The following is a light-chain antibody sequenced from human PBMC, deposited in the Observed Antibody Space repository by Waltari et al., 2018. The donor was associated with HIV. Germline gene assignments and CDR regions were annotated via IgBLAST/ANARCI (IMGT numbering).Light chain of an antibody. J-gene: IGKJ4*01. CDR3: QQRINWPLT. CDR2: AVS. CDR1: QCVGYF. V-gene: IGKV3-11*01. Sequence: EIVLTQYPVTLSLSPGERAALSCRASQCVGYFLAWYQQKPGQPPRLLISAVSKRAAGTPARFSGSGSKTNFTLTISALEPEDFVVYYCQQRINWPLTFGGGTRLEIK.